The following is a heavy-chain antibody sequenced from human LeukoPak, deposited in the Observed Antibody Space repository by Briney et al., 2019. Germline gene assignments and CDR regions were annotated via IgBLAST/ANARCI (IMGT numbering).Heavy chain of an antibody. J-gene: IGHJ4*02. D-gene: IGHD4-11*01. CDR3: AKGDYSNSYFDY. CDR1: GFTLSDHY. Sequence: GGSLRLSCAASGFTLSDHYMSWIRQSPGKGLEWVSGISWNSGSIGYADSVKGRFTISRDNAKNSLYLQMNSLRAEDMALYYCAKGDYSNSYFDYWGQGTLVTVSS. V-gene: IGHV3-9*03. CDR2: ISWNSGSI.